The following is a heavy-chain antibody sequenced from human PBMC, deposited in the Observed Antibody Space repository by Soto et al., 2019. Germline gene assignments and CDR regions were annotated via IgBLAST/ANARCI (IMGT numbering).Heavy chain of an antibody. V-gene: IGHV3-30*18. D-gene: IGHD2-15*01. CDR3: AKGCGTGSSCYILDY. J-gene: IGHJ4*02. CDR2: ISNEGRDE. Sequence: QVHLVESGGGVVQPGRSLRLSCEVSGLTFSNYGMHWVRQAPGKGLEWVAVISNEGRDERYADSVKGRFTISRDNSKNTRSLQMSSLRAEDTAVYYCAKGCGTGSSCYILDYWGQGTLVTVSS. CDR1: GLTFSNYG.